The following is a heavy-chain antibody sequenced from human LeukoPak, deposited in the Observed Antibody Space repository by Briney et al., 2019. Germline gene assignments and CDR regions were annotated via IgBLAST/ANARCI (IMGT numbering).Heavy chain of an antibody. CDR2: INPNSGDT. V-gene: IGHV1-2*02. Sequence: ASVKVSCKASGYTFTSYAMNWVRQAPGQGLEWMGWINPNSGDTNYAQQFQGRVTMTRDTSISTAYMELSRLRSDDTAVYYCARGHYYYHMDVWGKGTTVTVSS. CDR3: ARGHYYYHMDV. CDR1: GYTFTSYA. J-gene: IGHJ6*03.